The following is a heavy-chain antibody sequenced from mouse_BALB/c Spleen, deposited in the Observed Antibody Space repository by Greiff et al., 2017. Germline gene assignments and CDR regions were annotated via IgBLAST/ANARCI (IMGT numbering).Heavy chain of an antibody. V-gene: IGHV5-6-5*01. J-gene: IGHJ3*01. CDR2: ISSGGST. Sequence: EVQGVESGGGLVKPGGSLKLSCAASGFTFSSYAMSWVRQTPEKRLEWVASISSGGSTYYPDSVKGRFTISRDNAGNILYLQMSSLRSEDTAMYYCARWMDGPFADWGQGTLVTVSA. D-gene: IGHD2-3*01. CDR1: GFTFSSYA. CDR3: ARWMDGPFAD.